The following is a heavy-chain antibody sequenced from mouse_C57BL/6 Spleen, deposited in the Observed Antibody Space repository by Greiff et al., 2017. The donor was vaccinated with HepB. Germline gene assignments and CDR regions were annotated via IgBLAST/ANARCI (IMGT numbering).Heavy chain of an antibody. Sequence: EVQLQQSGPELVKPGASVKISCKASGYTFTDYYMNWVKQSHGKSLEWIGDINPNNGGTSYNQKFKGKATLTVDKSSSTAYMELRSLTSEDSAVYYCARFSQGGAMDYWGQGTSVTVSS. J-gene: IGHJ4*01. CDR1: GYTFTDYY. CDR2: INPNNGGT. CDR3: ARFSQGGAMDY. V-gene: IGHV1-26*01.